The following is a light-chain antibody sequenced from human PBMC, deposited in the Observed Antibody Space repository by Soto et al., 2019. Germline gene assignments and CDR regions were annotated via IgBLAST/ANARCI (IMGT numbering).Light chain of an antibody. V-gene: IGKV3-11*01. CDR3: QQRSNWPLT. J-gene: IGKJ4*01. CDR1: QSVSSD. Sequence: EIVLPQSPATLSLSPGERATLSCRASQSVSSDLAWYQQKPGQAPRLLIYDASNRATGIPARFSGSGSGTDFTLTISSLEPEDFAVYYCQQRSNWPLTFGGGTKVDI. CDR2: DAS.